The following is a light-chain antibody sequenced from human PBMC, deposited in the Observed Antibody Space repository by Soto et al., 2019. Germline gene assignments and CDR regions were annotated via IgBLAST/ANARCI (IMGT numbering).Light chain of an antibody. J-gene: IGKJ1*01. CDR1: QTISSGY. CDR2: GSS. Sequence: EVVLTQSPGTLSLSPGQRATLSCRASQTISSGYLAWYQQRSGQTPRLLIYGSSSRASDIPDRFSGSGSGTDFTLTITRLEPEDFAVYYCQQYYSFPWTFGQGTKVEIK. CDR3: QQYYSFPWT. V-gene: IGKV3-20*01.